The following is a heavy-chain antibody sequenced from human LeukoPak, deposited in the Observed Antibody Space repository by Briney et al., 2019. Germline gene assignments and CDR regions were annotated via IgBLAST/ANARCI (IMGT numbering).Heavy chain of an antibody. Sequence: SETLSLTCAVYGGSFSGYYWSWIRQPPGKGLEWIGEINHGGSTNYNPSLTSRVTISVDTSKNQFSLKLSSVTAADTAVYYCARGAIFDIWGQGTMVTVSS. V-gene: IGHV4-34*01. CDR2: INHGGST. J-gene: IGHJ3*02. CDR3: ARGAIFDI. CDR1: GGSFSGYY.